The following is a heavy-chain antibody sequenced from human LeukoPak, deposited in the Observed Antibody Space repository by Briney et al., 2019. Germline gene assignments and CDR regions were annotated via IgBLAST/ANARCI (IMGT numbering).Heavy chain of an antibody. CDR1: GGSISSGGYY. CDR2: IYYSGST. D-gene: IGHD3-9*01. V-gene: IGHV4-31*03. Sequence: SETLSLTCTVSGGSISSGGYYWSWIRQHPGKGLEWIGYIYYSGSTYYNPSLKSRVTISVDTSKNQFSLKLSSVTAEDTAVYYCAKWGPYDILTGRINWGQGTLVTVSS. J-gene: IGHJ4*02. CDR3: AKWGPYDILTGRIN.